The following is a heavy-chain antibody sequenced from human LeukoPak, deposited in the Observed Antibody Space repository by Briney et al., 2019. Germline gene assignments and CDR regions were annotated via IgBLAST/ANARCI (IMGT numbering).Heavy chain of an antibody. J-gene: IGHJ4*02. D-gene: IGHD3-3*01. V-gene: IGHV3-66*01. CDR3: ARGFGSSGFWSGYYTVSGFSY. Sequence: GGSLRLSCAASEFSVGSNYMTWVRQAPGKGLEWVSLIYSGGSTYYADSVKGRFTISRDNSKNTLYLQMNSLRAEDTAVYYCARGFGSSGFWSGYYTVSGFSYWGQGTLVTVSS. CDR2: IYSGGST. CDR1: EFSVGSNY.